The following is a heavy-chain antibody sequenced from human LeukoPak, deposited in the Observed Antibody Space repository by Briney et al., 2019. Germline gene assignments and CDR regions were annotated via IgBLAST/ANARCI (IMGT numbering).Heavy chain of an antibody. V-gene: IGHV1-24*01. J-gene: IGHJ4*02. CDR2: FDPEDGET. D-gene: IGHD3-9*01. CDR1: GYTFTGYY. CDR3: ASVLRYFDWLRRDY. Sequence: GASVKVSCKASGYTFTGYYMHWVRQAPGKGLEWMGGFDPEDGETIYAQKFQGRVTMTEDTSTDTAYMELSSLRSEDTAVYYCASVLRYFDWLRRDYWGQGTLVTVSS.